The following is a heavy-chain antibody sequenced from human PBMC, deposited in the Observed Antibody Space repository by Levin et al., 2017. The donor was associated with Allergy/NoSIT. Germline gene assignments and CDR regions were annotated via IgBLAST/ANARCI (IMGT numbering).Heavy chain of an antibody. D-gene: IGHD3-22*01. CDR3: ARDRGDYYDSSGYYETETFDY. CDR2: ISAYNGNT. V-gene: IGHV1-18*01. J-gene: IGHJ4*02. CDR1: GYTFTSYG. Sequence: ASVKVSCKASGYTFTSYGISWVRQAPGQGLEWMGWISAYNGNTNYAQKLQGRVTMTTDTSTSTAYMELRSLRSDDTAVYYCARDRGDYYDSSGYYETETFDYWGQGTLVTVSS.